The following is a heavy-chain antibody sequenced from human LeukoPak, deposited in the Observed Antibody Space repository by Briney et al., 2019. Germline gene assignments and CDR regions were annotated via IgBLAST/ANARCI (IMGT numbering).Heavy chain of an antibody. V-gene: IGHV3-7*01. D-gene: IGHD3-10*01. J-gene: IGHJ4*02. CDR3: ARDKNYYGSGSKGVFDY. CDR2: IKQDGSEK. Sequence: GGSLRLSCAASGFTFSSYWMSWVRQAPGKGLEWVANIKQDGSEKYYVDSVKGRFTISRDNARNSLYLQMNSLRAEDTAVYYCARDKNYYGSGSKGVFDYWGQGTLVTVSS. CDR1: GFTFSSYW.